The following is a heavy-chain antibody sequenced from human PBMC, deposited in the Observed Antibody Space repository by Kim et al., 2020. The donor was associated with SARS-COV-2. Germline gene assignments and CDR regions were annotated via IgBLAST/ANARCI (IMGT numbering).Heavy chain of an antibody. CDR1: GYSISSGYY. CDR3: ARDGGLSMVRGVTYFDY. V-gene: IGHV4-38-2*02. J-gene: IGHJ4*02. Sequence: SETLSLTCTVSGYSISSGYYWGWIRQPPGKGLEWIGSIYHSGSTYYNPSLKSRVTISVDTSKNQFSLKLSSVTAADTAVYYCARDGGLSMVRGVTYFDYWGQGTLVTVSS. D-gene: IGHD3-10*01. CDR2: IYHSGST.